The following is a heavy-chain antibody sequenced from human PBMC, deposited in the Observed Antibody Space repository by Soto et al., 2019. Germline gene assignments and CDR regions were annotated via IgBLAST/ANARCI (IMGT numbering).Heavy chain of an antibody. CDR1: GYTFTSYG. CDR3: ARDKTSTRNYYYYYGMDV. CDR2: ISAYNGNT. Sequence: ASVKVSCKASGYTFTSYGISWVRQAPGQGLEWMGWISAYNGNTNYAQKLQGRVTMTTDTSTSTAYMELRSLRSDDTAVYYCARDKTSTRNYYYYYGMDVWGQGTTVTVSS. J-gene: IGHJ6*02. V-gene: IGHV1-18*01.